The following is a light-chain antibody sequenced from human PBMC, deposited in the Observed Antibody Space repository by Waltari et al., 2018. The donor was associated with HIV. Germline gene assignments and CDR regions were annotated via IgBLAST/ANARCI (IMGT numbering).Light chain of an antibody. CDR2: DNS. J-gene: IGLJ2*01. V-gene: IGLV3-21*02. CDR3: QVWDSNADHLVV. Sequence: SYMLTQPPSVSVAPGQTASIPCGGNNIGSVHWYQQKPGQAPVMVVYDNSGRPSGIPERFSGSNSGNTATLTISGVEAGDEADYYCQVWDSNADHLVVFGGGTKLTV. CDR1: NIGS.